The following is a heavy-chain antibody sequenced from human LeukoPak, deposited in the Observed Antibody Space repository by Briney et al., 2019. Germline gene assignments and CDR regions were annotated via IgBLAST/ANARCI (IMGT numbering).Heavy chain of an antibody. CDR2: ISAYNGNT. Sequence: ASVKVSCKASGYTFTSYGISWVRQAPGQGLEWMGWISAYNGNTNYAQKLQGRVTMTTDTSTSTAYMELRSLRSDDTAVYYCARKQLVQGYYGMDVWGQGTTVTVSS. CDR3: ARKQLVQGYYGMDV. J-gene: IGHJ6*02. V-gene: IGHV1-18*01. CDR1: GYTFTSYG. D-gene: IGHD6-6*01.